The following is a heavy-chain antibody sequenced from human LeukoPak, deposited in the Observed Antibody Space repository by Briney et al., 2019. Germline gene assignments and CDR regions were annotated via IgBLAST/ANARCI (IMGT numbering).Heavy chain of an antibody. Sequence: KTSETLSLTCAVYGGSFSGYYWSWIRKPPAKGLEWIGEINHSGSTNYNPTLKSRVTISVDTSKNQFSLKLSPVTAADTAVYYCARASSYSSSWWPFDYWGQGTLVTVSS. CDR2: INHSGST. J-gene: IGHJ4*02. V-gene: IGHV4-34*01. CDR1: GGSFSGYY. D-gene: IGHD6-13*01. CDR3: ARASSYSSSWWPFDY.